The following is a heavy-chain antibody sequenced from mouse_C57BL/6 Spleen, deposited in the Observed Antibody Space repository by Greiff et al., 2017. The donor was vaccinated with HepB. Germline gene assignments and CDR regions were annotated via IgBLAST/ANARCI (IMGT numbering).Heavy chain of an antibody. J-gene: IGHJ4*01. Sequence: EVQGVESGGGLVKPGGSLKLSCAASGFTFSSYAMSWVRQTPEKRLEWVATISDGGSYTYYPDNVKGRFTISRDNAKNNLYLQMSHLKSEDTAMYYCARDSGTRGYAMDYWGQGTSVTVSS. CDR2: ISDGGSYT. CDR3: ARDSGTRGYAMDY. V-gene: IGHV5-4*01. D-gene: IGHD4-1*01. CDR1: GFTFSSYA.